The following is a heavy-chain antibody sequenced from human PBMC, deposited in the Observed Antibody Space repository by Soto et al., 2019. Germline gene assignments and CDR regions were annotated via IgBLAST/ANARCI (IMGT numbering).Heavy chain of an antibody. Sequence: QVQLQQWGAGLLKPSETLSLTCAVHGGSFTDYTWSWIRQTPGKGLEWIGEIDHTRAAFFSPSLTSPVPLSIDTAKTPFSLMLRSVTAADTAMCFCARGSDTPPLTVGDWFDPWGQGTLVIVSS. CDR3: ARGSDTPPLTVGDWFDP. J-gene: IGHJ5*02. CDR1: GGSFTDYT. D-gene: IGHD3-10*01. CDR2: IDHTRAA. V-gene: IGHV4-34*02.